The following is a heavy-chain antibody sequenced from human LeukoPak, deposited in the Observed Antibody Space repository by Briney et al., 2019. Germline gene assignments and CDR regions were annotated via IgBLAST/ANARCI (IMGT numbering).Heavy chain of an antibody. CDR2: IYYSGST. D-gene: IGHD3-3*01. CDR1: GGSISSSSHY. CDR3: GRHSSLGSAYYY. J-gene: IGHJ4*02. V-gene: IGHV4-39*01. Sequence: PSETLSLTCSVSGGSISSSSHYWGWIRQPPGKGLEWIGSIYYSGSTYYNPSLKSRVTISVDTSKNQFSLKLTSVTAADTAVYYCGRHSSLGSAYYYWGQGTLVTVSS.